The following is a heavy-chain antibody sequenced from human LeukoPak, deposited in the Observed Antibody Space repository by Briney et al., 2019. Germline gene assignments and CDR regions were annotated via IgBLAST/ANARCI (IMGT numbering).Heavy chain of an antibody. J-gene: IGHJ6*02. CDR3: ARGENDILTGYYLPYYYYYGMDV. V-gene: IGHV1-3*01. CDR2: INAGNGNT. D-gene: IGHD3-9*01. Sequence: ASVKVSFKASGYTFTSYAMHWVSQAPGQRLEWMGWINAGNGNTKYSQKFQGRVTITRDTSASTAYMELSSLRSEDTAVYYCARGENDILTGYYLPYYYYYGMDVWGQGTTVTVSS. CDR1: GYTFTSYA.